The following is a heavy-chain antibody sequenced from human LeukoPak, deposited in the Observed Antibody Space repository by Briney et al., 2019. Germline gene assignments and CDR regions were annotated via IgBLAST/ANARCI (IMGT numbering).Heavy chain of an antibody. CDR3: ARDYRRGYSYGSSHFDY. CDR2: MNPNSGNT. D-gene: IGHD5-18*01. Sequence: GASVKVSCKASGYTFTSYDINWVRQATGQGLEWMGWMNPNSGNTGYAQKFQGRVTMTRNTSISTAYMELSSLRSDDTAVYYCARDYRRGYSYGSSHFDYWGQGTLVTVSS. V-gene: IGHV1-8*01. CDR1: GYTFTSYD. J-gene: IGHJ4*02.